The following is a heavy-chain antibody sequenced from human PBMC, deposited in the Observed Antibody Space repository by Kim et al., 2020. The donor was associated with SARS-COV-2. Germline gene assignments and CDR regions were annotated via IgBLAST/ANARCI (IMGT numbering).Heavy chain of an antibody. Sequence: SGPTLVHPTQTLTLTCSFSGFSLRTYGVGVGWIRQTPKKTLEWLALTYWDDDRRYSPSLRHRLTITTDISKNQVFLTMTDLDPVDTGTYYCVHRPFSGTDYFDSWGQGNLVTVSS. CDR3: VHRPFSGTDYFDS. V-gene: IGHV2-5*02. CDR1: GFSLRTYGVG. J-gene: IGHJ4*02. CDR2: TYWDDDR. D-gene: IGHD6-13*01.